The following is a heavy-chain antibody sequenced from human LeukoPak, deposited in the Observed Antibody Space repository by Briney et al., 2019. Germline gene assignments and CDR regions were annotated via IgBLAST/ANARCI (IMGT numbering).Heavy chain of an antibody. CDR3: ARRGRLRLWPPSSSGRSAFDI. CDR1: GGSFSGYY. J-gene: IGHJ3*02. D-gene: IGHD3-10*01. V-gene: IGHV4-34*01. Sequence: PSETLSLTCAVYGGSFSGYYWSWLRQPPGKGLEWIGEINHSGSTNYNPSLKSRVTISVDTSKNQFSLKLSSVTAADTAVYYCARRGRLRLWPPSSSGRSAFDIWGQGTMVTVSS. CDR2: INHSGST.